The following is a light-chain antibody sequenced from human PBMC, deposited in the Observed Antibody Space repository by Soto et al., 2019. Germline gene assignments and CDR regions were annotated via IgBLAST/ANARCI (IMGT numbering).Light chain of an antibody. CDR1: SSDVGDYNY. V-gene: IGLV2-14*01. CDR2: EVS. J-gene: IGLJ2*01. CDR3: SSSITNNLVV. Sequence: SALTQPASVSGSPGQSITISCTGTSSDVGDYNYVSWYQQPPGKAPKLIIYEVSHRLSGVSNRCSVSTSGHTASLTISGLQDEDDADYYCSSSITNNLVVFGGGTTLTVL.